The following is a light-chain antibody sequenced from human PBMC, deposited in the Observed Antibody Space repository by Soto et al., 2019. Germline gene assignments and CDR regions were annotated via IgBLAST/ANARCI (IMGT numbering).Light chain of an antibody. CDR1: QSIGDT. CDR2: GAS. CDR3: QQYGSSPWT. V-gene: IGKV3-20*01. Sequence: EIVLTQSQATLSVSPLLLSTLSCRASQSIGDTLAWYQQKPGQAPRLLIYGASSRATGIPDRFSGSGSGTDFTLTISRLEPEDFAVYYCQQYGSSPWTFGQGTKVDIK. J-gene: IGKJ1*01.